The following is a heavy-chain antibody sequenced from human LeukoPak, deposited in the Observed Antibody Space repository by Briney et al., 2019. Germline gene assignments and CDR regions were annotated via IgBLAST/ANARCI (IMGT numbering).Heavy chain of an antibody. CDR1: GFIFSTYR. D-gene: IGHD5-24*01. Sequence: GGSLRLSCAASGFIFSTYRMSWVRQAPGKGLEWVSLINDSGRRTYYADSVKGRFTVSRDNSKYTLYLQMNSLRVGDTAVYYCASSTYNYDYALDVWGQGTTVTVSS. CDR2: INDSGRRT. CDR3: ASSTYNYDYALDV. V-gene: IGHV3-23*01. J-gene: IGHJ6*02.